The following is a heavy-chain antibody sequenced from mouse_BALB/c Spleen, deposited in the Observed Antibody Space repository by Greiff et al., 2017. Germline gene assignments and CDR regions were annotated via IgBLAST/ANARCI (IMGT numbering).Heavy chain of an antibody. V-gene: IGHV3-6*02. Sequence: EVQLVESGPGLVKPSQSLSLTCSVTGYSITSGYYWNWIRQFPGNKLEWMGYISYDGSNNYNPSLKNRISITRDTSKNQFFLKLNSVTTEDTATYYCAREAYGPFAYWGQGTLVTVSA. J-gene: IGHJ3*01. CDR1: GYSITSGYY. D-gene: IGHD1-1*02. CDR2: ISYDGSN. CDR3: AREAYGPFAY.